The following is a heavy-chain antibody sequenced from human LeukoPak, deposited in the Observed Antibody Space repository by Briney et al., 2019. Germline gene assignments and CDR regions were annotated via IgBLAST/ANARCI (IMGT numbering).Heavy chain of an antibody. Sequence: SETLSLTCTVSGGSISSYYWSWIRQPPGKGLERIGYIYYSGSTNYNPSLKSRVTISVDTSKNQFSLKLSSVTAADTAVYYCARGRDYSNYFDYWGQGTLVTVSS. V-gene: IGHV4-59*01. J-gene: IGHJ4*02. CDR1: GGSISSYY. CDR2: IYYSGST. D-gene: IGHD4-11*01. CDR3: ARGRDYSNYFDY.